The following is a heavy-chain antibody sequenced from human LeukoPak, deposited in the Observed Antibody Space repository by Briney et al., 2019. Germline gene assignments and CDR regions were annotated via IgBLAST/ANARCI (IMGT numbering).Heavy chain of an antibody. CDR1: GGSISSFY. Sequence: SETLSLTCTVSGGSISSFYWSWIRQPPGKGLEWIGYIYYTGSTNYNPSLKSRVTISVDTSKNQFSLKLSSVTAADTAVYYCARGVVAAPQTFDYWGQGTLVAVSS. D-gene: IGHD2-15*01. J-gene: IGHJ4*02. CDR2: IYYTGST. V-gene: IGHV4-59*01. CDR3: ARGVVAAPQTFDY.